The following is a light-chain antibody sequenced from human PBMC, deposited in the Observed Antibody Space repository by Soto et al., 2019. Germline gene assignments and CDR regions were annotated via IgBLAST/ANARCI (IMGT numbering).Light chain of an antibody. CDR2: DAS. CDR3: QQYGRSPGLFT. V-gene: IGKV3-20*01. CDR1: QRVSNTY. J-gene: IGKJ3*01. Sequence: EIVLTQSPGTLSLSPGERATLSCRASQRVSNTYLAWYQQKPGQAPRLLIYDASSRATGIPDRFSGSGSGTDFTLTISRLEPEDFAVYYCQQYGRSPGLFTFGPGTNVDIK.